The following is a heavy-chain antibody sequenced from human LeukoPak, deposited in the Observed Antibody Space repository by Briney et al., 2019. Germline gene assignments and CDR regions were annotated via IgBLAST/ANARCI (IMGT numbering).Heavy chain of an antibody. Sequence: GRSLRLSCAASGFTFSSYGMHWVRQAPGKGLEWVAVIWYDGSNKYYADSVKGRFTISRDNSKNSLYLQMNSLRAEDTALYYCAKDMGWNYYYGMDVWGQGTTVTVSS. CDR3: AKDMGWNYYYGMDV. CDR1: GFTFSSYG. CDR2: IWYDGSNK. J-gene: IGHJ6*02. D-gene: IGHD1-26*01. V-gene: IGHV3-33*03.